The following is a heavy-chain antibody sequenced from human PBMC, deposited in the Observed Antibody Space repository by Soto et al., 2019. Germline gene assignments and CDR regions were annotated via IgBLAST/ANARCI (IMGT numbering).Heavy chain of an antibody. J-gene: IGHJ4*02. CDR3: AHYGHYYDSSGSKSPYFDY. CDR1: GFSLSTSGVG. CDR2: IYWDDDK. Sequence: SGPTLVNPTQTLTLTCTFSGFSLSTSGVGVGWIRQPPGKALEWLALIYWDDDKRYSPSLKSRLTIIKDTSKTQVVLTMTNMDPVDTATYYCAHYGHYYDSSGSKSPYFDYWGQGTLVTVSS. D-gene: IGHD3-22*01. V-gene: IGHV2-5*02.